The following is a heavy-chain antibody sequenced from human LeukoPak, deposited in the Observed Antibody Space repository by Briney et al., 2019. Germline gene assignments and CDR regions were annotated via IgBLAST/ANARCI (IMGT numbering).Heavy chain of an antibody. CDR2: IYSGGST. CDR1: GFTFSSYE. J-gene: IGHJ4*02. D-gene: IGHD3-22*01. Sequence: GGSLRLSCAASGFTFSSYEMNWVRQAPGKGLEWVSVIYSGGSTYYADSVKGRFTISRDNSKNTLYLQMNSLRAEDTAVYYCARVHYYDSSGSFDYWGQGTLVTVSS. V-gene: IGHV3-53*01. CDR3: ARVHYYDSSGSFDY.